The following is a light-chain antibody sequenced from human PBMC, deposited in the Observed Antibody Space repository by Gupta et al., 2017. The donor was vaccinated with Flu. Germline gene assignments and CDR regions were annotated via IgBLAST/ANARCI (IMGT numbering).Light chain of an antibody. J-gene: IGKJ2*01. CDR3: MQGTHWSPYT. Sequence: DVGMTQSPLSLPVTLGQPASISCSFSQSLVYSDGTTNLNWFHQRPGQSPRRLIYKVSNRDSGVPERFSGCGSGTDFTLKISRVEAEDVGVYYCMQGTHWSPYTFGQGTKLEI. V-gene: IGKV2-30*01. CDR2: KVS. CDR1: QSLVYSDGTTN.